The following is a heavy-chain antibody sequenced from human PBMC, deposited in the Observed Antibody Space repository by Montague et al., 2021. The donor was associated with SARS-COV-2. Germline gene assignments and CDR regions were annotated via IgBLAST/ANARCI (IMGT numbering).Heavy chain of an antibody. J-gene: IGHJ3*02. CDR3: AREHMTADAFDI. CDR1: GGSFSSSD. D-gene: IGHD5-18*01. Sequence: SETLSLTCTVSGGSFSSSDWGWIRQPPGKGLEWIGYINHVGSTNYNPSLKSRVTISRDTSKNQFSLKVRSVTAADTAIYYCAREHMTADAFDIWGQGTMVTVSS. V-gene: IGHV4-59*12. CDR2: INHVGST.